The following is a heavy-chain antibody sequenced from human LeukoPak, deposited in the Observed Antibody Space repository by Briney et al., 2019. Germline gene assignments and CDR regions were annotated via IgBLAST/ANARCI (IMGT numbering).Heavy chain of an antibody. CDR2: VHYSGTA. V-gene: IGHV4-59*01. J-gene: IGHJ4*02. CDR3: ARGYGDFRVEGRYFHS. CDR1: DGSITNYD. D-gene: IGHD4-17*01. Sequence: PSETLSLTFTVSDGSITNYDWSWVRQPPGKGLEFIGHVHYSGTANYNPSLRSRVTISIDTSKKHFFLKLKSVTAADTAVYYCARGYGDFRVEGRYFHSWGQGTLVTVSS.